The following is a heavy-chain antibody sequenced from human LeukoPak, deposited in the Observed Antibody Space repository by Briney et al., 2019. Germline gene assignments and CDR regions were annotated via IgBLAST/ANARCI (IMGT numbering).Heavy chain of an antibody. CDR1: GGSSSGYY. D-gene: IGHD4-11*01. CDR2: INHSGST. V-gene: IGHV4-34*01. J-gene: IGHJ5*02. Sequence: SETLSLTCAVYGGSSSGYYWSWIRQPPGKGLEWIGEINHSGSTNYNPSLKSRVTISVDTSKNQFSLKLSSVTAADTAVYYCARATTVTTILLDPWGQGTLVTVSS. CDR3: ARATTVTTILLDP.